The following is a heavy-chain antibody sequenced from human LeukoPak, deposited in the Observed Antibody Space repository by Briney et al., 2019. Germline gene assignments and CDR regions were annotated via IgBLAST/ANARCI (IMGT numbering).Heavy chain of an antibody. CDR1: GFTFSSYA. V-gene: IGHV3-23*01. CDR2: INISGGST. J-gene: IGHJ4*02. D-gene: IGHD4-17*01. CDR3: AKEDGDYALSGLHY. Sequence: GGSLRLSCAASGFTFSSYAMSWVRPAPGKGLGWVSVINISGGSTYYADSVKGRFTIARDNSKNTLYLQMNGLGAEDTAVYYCAKEDGDYALSGLHYWGQGTLVTVSS.